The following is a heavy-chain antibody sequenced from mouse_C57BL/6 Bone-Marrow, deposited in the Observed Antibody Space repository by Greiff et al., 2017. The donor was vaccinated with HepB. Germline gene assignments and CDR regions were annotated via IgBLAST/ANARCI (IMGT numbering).Heavy chain of an antibody. V-gene: IGHV5-12*01. CDR2: ISNGGGST. D-gene: IGHD2-3*01. J-gene: IGHJ1*03. CDR3: ARHDGYYGYFDV. CDR1: GFTFSDYY. Sequence: EVKLMESGGGLVQPGGSLKLSCAASGFTFSDYYMYWVRQTPEKRLEWVAYISNGGGSTYYPDTVKGRFNISRDNAKNTLYLQMSRLKSEDTAMYYCARHDGYYGYFDVWGTGTTVTVSS.